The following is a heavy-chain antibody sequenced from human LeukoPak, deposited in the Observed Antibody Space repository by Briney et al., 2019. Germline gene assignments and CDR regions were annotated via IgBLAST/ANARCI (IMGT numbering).Heavy chain of an antibody. V-gene: IGHV1-2*02. CDR2: INPNSDYT. CDR3: ASWPHSTVAGTGGFGD. CDR1: GYTFTDYY. Sequence: VASVKVSCKASGYTFTDYYIHWVRQAPGQGLEWMGWINPNSDYTFYAQKFQGRVTMTRDTSISTAYMELSRLRSGDTAVYYCASWPHSTVAGTGGFGDWGQGTLVTVSS. D-gene: IGHD6-19*01. J-gene: IGHJ4*02.